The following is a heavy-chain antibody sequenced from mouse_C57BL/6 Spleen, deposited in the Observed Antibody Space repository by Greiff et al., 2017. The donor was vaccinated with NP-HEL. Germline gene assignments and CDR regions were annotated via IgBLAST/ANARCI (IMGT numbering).Heavy chain of an antibody. V-gene: IGHV1-26*01. CDR2: INPNNGGT. CDR1: GYTFTDYY. Sequence: VQLQQSGPELVKPGASVKISCKASGYTFTDYYMNWVKQSHGKSLEWIGDINPNNGGTSYNQKFKGKATLTVDKSSSTAYMELRSLTSEDSAVYYCARRILRPYYFDYWGQGTTLTVSS. D-gene: IGHD1-1*01. CDR3: ARRILRPYYFDY. J-gene: IGHJ2*01.